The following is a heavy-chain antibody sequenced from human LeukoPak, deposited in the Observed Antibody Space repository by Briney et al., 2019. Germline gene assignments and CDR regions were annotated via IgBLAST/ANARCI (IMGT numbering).Heavy chain of an antibody. CDR3: ARDGKYDFWSGYYTGKEYYYHMDV. CDR2: INPSGGST. Sequence: ASVKVSCKASGYTFTSYSMHWVRQAPGQGLEWMGIINPSGGSTSYAQKFQGRVTMTRDMSTSTVYMELSSLRSEDTAVYYCARDGKYDFWSGYYTGKEYYYHMDVWGKGTTVTVSS. V-gene: IGHV1-46*01. D-gene: IGHD3-3*01. J-gene: IGHJ6*03. CDR1: GYTFTSYS.